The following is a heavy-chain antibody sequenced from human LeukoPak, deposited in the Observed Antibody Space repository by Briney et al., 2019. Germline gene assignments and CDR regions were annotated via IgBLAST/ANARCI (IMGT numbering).Heavy chain of an antibody. Sequence: GGSLRLSCAAPGFTFSSYAMSWVRQAPGKGLEWVSAISGSGGSTHYADSVKGRFTISRDNSKNTLYLQMNSLRAEDTAIYYCAKNSNRNSYYYGMDVWGQGTTVTVS. CDR3: AKNSNRNSYYYGMDV. CDR2: ISGSGGST. CDR1: GFTFSSYA. D-gene: IGHD1-14*01. V-gene: IGHV3-23*01. J-gene: IGHJ6*02.